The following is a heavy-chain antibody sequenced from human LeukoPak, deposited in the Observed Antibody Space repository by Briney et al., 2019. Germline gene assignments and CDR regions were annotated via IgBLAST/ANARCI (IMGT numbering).Heavy chain of an antibody. CDR1: GGSISSSNW. CDR3: VTFSSRFFHYGMDV. V-gene: IGHV4-4*02. J-gene: IGHJ6*02. CDR2: IYHSGNT. Sequence: SETLSLTCAVSGGSISSSNWWSWVRQSPGKGLEWIGEIYHSGNTNYNPSLKSRVTISVDKSKNQFSLKLNSVTAADTAVYYCVTFSSRFFHYGMDVWGQGTTVTVSS. D-gene: IGHD6-13*01.